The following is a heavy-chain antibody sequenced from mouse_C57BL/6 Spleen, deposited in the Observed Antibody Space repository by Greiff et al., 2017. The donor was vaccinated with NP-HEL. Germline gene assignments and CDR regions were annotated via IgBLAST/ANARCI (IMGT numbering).Heavy chain of an antibody. D-gene: IGHD2-4*01. J-gene: IGHJ3*01. CDR1: GYAFSSSW. Sequence: VQLQQSGPELVKPGASVKISCKASGYAFSSSWMNWVKQRPGKGLEWIGRIYPGDGDTNYNGKFKGKATLTADKSSSTAYMQLSSLTSEDSAVYFCARSGIYYDYDVWFAYWGQGTLVTVSA. CDR2: IYPGDGDT. CDR3: ARSGIYYDYDVWFAY. V-gene: IGHV1-82*01.